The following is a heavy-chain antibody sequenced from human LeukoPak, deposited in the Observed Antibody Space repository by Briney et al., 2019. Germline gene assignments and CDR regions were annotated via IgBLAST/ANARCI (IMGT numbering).Heavy chain of an antibody. CDR1: GGSISSGGYY. V-gene: IGHV4-31*03. J-gene: IGHJ4*02. D-gene: IGHD3-22*01. CDR3: ARVRGYYYDSSGYYPDY. Sequence: ASETLSLTCTVSGGSISSGGYYWSWIRQHPGKGLEWIGYIYYSGSTYYNPSLKSRVTISVDTSKNQFSLKLSSVTAADTAVYYCARVRGYYYDSSGYYPDYWGQGTLVTVSS. CDR2: IYYSGST.